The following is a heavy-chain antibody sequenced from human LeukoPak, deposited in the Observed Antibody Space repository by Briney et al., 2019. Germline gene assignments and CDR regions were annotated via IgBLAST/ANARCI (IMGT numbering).Heavy chain of an antibody. CDR2: ISPNSGGT. J-gene: IGHJ2*01. CDR1: GYTIDSYS. D-gene: IGHD7-27*01. V-gene: IGHV1-2*02. CDR3: AIQPWGSGNNWYFDL. Sequence: ASVKVSCKASGYTIDSYSISWVRQAPGQGLEWMGWISPNSGGTDYAQKFQGRVTMTRDTSISTAYVELSSLTSDVTAVYYCAIQPWGSGNNWYFDLWGRGTLVTVSS.